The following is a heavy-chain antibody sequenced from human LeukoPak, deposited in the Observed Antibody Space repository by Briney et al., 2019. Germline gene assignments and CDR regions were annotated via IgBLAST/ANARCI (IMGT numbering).Heavy chain of an antibody. D-gene: IGHD2-2*01. J-gene: IGHJ6*03. V-gene: IGHV1-69*05. CDR2: IIPIFGTA. CDR3: AVVPAASRYYYYYYMDV. Sequence: ASVKVSCKASGGTFSSYAISWVRQAPGQGLEWMGGIIPIFGTANYAQKFQVRVTITTDESTSTAYMELSSLRSEDTAVYYCAVVPAASRYYYYYYMDVWGKGTTVTVSS. CDR1: GGTFSSYA.